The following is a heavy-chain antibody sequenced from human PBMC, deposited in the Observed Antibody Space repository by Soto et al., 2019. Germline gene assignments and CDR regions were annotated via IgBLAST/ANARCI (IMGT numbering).Heavy chain of an antibody. D-gene: IGHD1-1*01. CDR2: INAGNGYT. V-gene: IGHV1-3*01. CDR3: ARGEERDY. J-gene: IGHJ4*02. CDR1: GYTFTSYS. Sequence: QVQLVQSGAEVKKPGASVKVSCKASGYTFTSYSIHWVRQPPGQGLEWMGWINAGNGYTKYSQRFQGRVTITTDTSASTAYMELSSLRSEDTAVYYCARGEERDYWGQGTLVTVSS.